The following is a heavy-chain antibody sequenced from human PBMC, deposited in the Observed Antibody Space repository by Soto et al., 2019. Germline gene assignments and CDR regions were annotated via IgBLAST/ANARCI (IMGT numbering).Heavy chain of an antibody. D-gene: IGHD3-10*01. CDR2: ISGSGGGT. CDR3: AKVSHLLLWPGEPTYMDV. J-gene: IGHJ6*03. CDR1: GFAFSNYA. V-gene: IGHV3-23*01. Sequence: EEQLLESGGGSVQPGGSLRLSCEASGFAFSNYAMNWVRQAPGKGLEWVSGISGSGGGTFFADSVRGRFAISRDNPKNMLHLQLNSLRAEDTAMYYCAKVSHLLLWPGEPTYMDVWDKGTPVTVSS.